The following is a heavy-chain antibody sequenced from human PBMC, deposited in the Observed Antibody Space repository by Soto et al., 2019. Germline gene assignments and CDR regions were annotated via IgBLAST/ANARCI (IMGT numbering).Heavy chain of an antibody. J-gene: IGHJ4*02. CDR1: GFTFSIFG. D-gene: IGHD6-19*01. CDR2: IWYDGSNA. CDR3: ARDKGASTVVSGISQEGYFDS. Sequence: QVQLVESGGGVVQPGRSLRLSCAASGFTFSIFGMHWVRQAPGKGLEWAAIIWYDGSNAYYADSVRGRFTISRDNSKNTVYLQMNSLRAEATSVYYCARDKGASTVVSGISQEGYFDSWGQGTLVTVSS. V-gene: IGHV3-33*01.